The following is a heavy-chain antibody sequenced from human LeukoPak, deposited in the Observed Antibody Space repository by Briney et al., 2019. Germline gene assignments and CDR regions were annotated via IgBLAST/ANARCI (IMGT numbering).Heavy chain of an antibody. CDR2: IRGSGGST. Sequence: PGGSLRLSCAASGFTFSSYAMSWVRQAPGEGLEWVSAIRGSGGSTYYADSVKGRFTISRDNSKNTLYLQMNSLRAEDTAVYYCAKTSVDSSSWYEDAFDIWGQGTMVTVSS. J-gene: IGHJ3*02. CDR1: GFTFSSYA. D-gene: IGHD6-13*01. CDR3: AKTSVDSSSWYEDAFDI. V-gene: IGHV3-23*01.